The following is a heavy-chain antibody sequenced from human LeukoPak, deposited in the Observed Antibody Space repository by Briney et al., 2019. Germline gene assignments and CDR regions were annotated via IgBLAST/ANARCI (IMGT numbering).Heavy chain of an antibody. J-gene: IGHJ6*02. Sequence: GGSLSLSCEASGFTFSAYAMTWVRQAPGKGLEWVSSIGSDNKPHYSEYVKGRFAISRDNSKSMLLLQLNSLRAEDTALYYCASDLHCYMGMDVWGQGTTVTVSS. V-gene: IGHV3-23*05. D-gene: IGHD2-2*02. CDR2: IGSDNKP. CDR3: ASDLHCYMGMDV. CDR1: GFTFSAYA.